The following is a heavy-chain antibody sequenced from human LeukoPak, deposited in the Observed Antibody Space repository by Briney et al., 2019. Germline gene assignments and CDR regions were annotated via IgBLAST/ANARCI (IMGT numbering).Heavy chain of an antibody. CDR3: AKNRAGDYADY. CDR2: ISPNSGGT. V-gene: IGHV1-2*06. CDR1: GDTFTDYY. Sequence: ASGKVSCKASGDTFTDYYVHWVRQAPGQGLEWMGRISPNSGGTNYAQKFRGRLTVTRDTSISTAYIELSSLRSDDTAVYYCAKNRAGDYADYWGQGTLVTVSS. J-gene: IGHJ4*02. D-gene: IGHD4-17*01.